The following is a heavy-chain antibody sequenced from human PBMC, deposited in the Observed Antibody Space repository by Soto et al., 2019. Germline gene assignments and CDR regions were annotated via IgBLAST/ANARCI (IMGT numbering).Heavy chain of an antibody. Sequence: QVQLQESGPGLVKPSQTLSLTCTVSGGSIRSGDYYWSWIRQPPGKGLEWIGYIYYNGSAYYNPSHKSRVTISVDTSKNQFSLKLSSVTAADTAVYYCARDRLPGDHPFDYWGQGNLVTVAS. D-gene: IGHD2-21*02. CDR2: IYYNGSA. CDR3: ARDRLPGDHPFDY. J-gene: IGHJ4*02. CDR1: GGSIRSGDYY. V-gene: IGHV4-30-4*08.